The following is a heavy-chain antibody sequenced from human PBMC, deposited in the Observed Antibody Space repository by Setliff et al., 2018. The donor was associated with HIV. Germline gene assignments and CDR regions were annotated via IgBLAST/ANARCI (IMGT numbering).Heavy chain of an antibody. J-gene: IGHJ4*02. CDR3: ASLTDYGGDSGSH. V-gene: IGHV4-59*01. Sequence: SETLSLTCSVSGGSMSNYYWSWVRQPPGKGLEWMGDIFHTGSSTYNPSRKSRVSLSVDTSKNQFSLRLSAVTAADTAVYYCASLTDYGGDSGSHWGQGTLVTVSS. CDR2: IFHTGSS. D-gene: IGHD4-17*01. CDR1: GGSMSNYY.